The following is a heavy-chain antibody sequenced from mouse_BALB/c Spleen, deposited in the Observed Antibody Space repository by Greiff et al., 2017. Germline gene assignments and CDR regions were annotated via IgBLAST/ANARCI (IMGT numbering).Heavy chain of an antibody. Sequence: VQLQQSGAELAKPGASVKMSCKASGYTFTSYWMHWVKQRPGQGLEWIGYINPSTGYTEYNQKFKDKATLTADKSSSTAYMQLSSLTSEDSAVYYCARLYGNYYYAMDYWGQGTSVTVSS. CDR2: INPSTGYT. CDR3: ARLYGNYYYAMDY. D-gene: IGHD2-1*01. CDR1: GYTFTSYW. J-gene: IGHJ4*01. V-gene: IGHV1-7*01.